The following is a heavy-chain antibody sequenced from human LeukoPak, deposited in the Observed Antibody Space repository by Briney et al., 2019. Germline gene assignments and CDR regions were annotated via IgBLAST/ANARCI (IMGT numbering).Heavy chain of an antibody. D-gene: IGHD3-22*01. V-gene: IGHV1-2*06. CDR1: GYTFTDYY. J-gene: IGHJ4*02. CDR2: INPNSGGT. Sequence: ASVKVPCKASGYTFTDYYMHWVRQAPGQGLEWMGRINPNSGGTNYAQKVQGRVTMTRYTSISTAYMELSRLRSDDTAVYYCARASNIYDSSGYYYTLDYWGQGTLVTVSS. CDR3: ARASNIYDSSGYYYTLDY.